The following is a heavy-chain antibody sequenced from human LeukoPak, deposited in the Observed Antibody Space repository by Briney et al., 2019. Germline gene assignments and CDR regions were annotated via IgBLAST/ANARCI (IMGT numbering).Heavy chain of an antibody. D-gene: IGHD3-3*01. V-gene: IGHV4-59*01. CDR2: IYYSEST. CDR1: GGSISSYY. Sequence: PSETLSLTCTVSGGSISSYYWSWIRQPPGKGLKWIGYIYYSESTNYNPSLKSRVTISVDTSKNQFSLKLSSVTAADTAVYYCARGGRSGFWSGLDPEFDYWGQGTLVTVSS. J-gene: IGHJ4*02. CDR3: ARGGRSGFWSGLDPEFDY.